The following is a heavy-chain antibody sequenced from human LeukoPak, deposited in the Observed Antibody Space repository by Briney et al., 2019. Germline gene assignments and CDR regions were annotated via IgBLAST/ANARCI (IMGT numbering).Heavy chain of an antibody. CDR3: AKVLLVTTAYTNAFDI. Sequence: GGSLRLSCAASGFTFSSYGMSWVRQAPGKGLEWVSAISGSGGSTYYADSVKGRFTISRDNSKNTLYLQMNSLRAGDTAVYYCAKVLLVTTAYTNAFDIWGQGTMVTVSS. CDR2: ISGSGGST. D-gene: IGHD1-1*01. J-gene: IGHJ3*02. V-gene: IGHV3-23*01. CDR1: GFTFSSYG.